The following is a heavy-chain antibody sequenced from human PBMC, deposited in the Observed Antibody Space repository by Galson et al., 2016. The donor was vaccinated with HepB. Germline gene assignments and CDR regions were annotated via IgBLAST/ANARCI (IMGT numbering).Heavy chain of an antibody. CDR2: INTNTGNP. D-gene: IGHD3-22*01. CDR3: ARAEELYKVVVITRNWYFDL. Sequence: SVKVSCKASGYTFTSYAMNWVRQAPGQGLEWMGWINTNTGNPTYAQGFTGRFVFSLDTSVSTAYLQISSLKAEDTAVYYCARAEELYKVVVITRNWYFDLWGRGTLVTVSS. V-gene: IGHV7-4-1*02. CDR1: GYTFTSYA. J-gene: IGHJ2*01.